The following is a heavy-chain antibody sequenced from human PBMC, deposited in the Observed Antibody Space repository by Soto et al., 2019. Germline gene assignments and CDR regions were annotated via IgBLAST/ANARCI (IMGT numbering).Heavy chain of an antibody. J-gene: IGHJ4*02. CDR2: ISFDGTHK. Sequence: PGGSLRLSCAAFGFSFRSYAMHWVRQTPGKGLEWVAVISFDGTHKFYADFVKGRATISRDNPKNTLFLQLDSLRGDDTAVYYCASRSLSDFGDFFDNWGLGTLVTVSS. D-gene: IGHD4-17*01. V-gene: IGHV3-30*03. CDR1: GFSFRSYA. CDR3: ASRSLSDFGDFFDN.